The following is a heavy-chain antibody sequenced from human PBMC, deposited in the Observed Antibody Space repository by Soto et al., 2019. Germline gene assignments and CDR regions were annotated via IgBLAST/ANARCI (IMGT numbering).Heavy chain of an antibody. V-gene: IGHV1-18*01. Sequence: ASVKVSCKASGYTFTSYGISWVRQAPGQGLEWMGWISAYNGNTNYAQKLQGRVTMTTDTSTSTAYMELRSLRSDDTAVYYCARDYGYCSSTSCSPEYFQHWGQGTLVTVSS. J-gene: IGHJ1*01. CDR1: GYTFTSYG. D-gene: IGHD2-2*03. CDR2: ISAYNGNT. CDR3: ARDYGYCSSTSCSPEYFQH.